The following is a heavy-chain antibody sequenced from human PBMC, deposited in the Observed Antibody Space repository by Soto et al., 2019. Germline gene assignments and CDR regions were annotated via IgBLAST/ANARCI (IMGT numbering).Heavy chain of an antibody. D-gene: IGHD3-16*01. CDR3: VRSPKIGVRGAF. CDR1: GFSFSAYN. Sequence: EVQLVESGGGLVKPGWSLRLSCIGSGFSFSAYNMNWVRQAPGKGLEWVSSIKVGSSRIYQPDSMKGRFTISRDDARNSVYLQINSLRAKDTALYFCVRSPKIGVRGAFWGRGTQVTVSS. J-gene: IGHJ1*01. CDR2: IKVGSSRI. V-gene: IGHV3-21*02.